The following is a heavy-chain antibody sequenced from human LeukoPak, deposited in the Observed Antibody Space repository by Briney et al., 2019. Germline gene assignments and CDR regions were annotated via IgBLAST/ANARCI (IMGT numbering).Heavy chain of an antibody. D-gene: IGHD4-17*01. CDR1: GYTFTGYY. CDR2: INPNSGGT. CDR3: ARDGETNDYGDYPFDY. Sequence: ASVKVSCKASGYTFTGYYMHWVRQAPGQGLEWMGRINPNSGGTNYAQKFQGRVTMTRDTSISTAYMELSRLRSDDTAVYYCARDGETNDYGDYPFDYWGQGTLDTVSS. J-gene: IGHJ4*02. V-gene: IGHV1-2*06.